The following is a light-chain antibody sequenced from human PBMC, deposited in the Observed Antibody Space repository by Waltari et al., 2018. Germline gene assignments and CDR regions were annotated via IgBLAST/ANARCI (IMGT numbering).Light chain of an antibody. CDR2: LVS. V-gene: IGKV2-28*01. J-gene: IGKJ1*01. CDR3: MQARQTPWT. CDR1: QRLLHSSGNTF. Sequence: IVMPQSPLSLSVTPGAPASIPCRSSQRLLHSSGNTFLDWYLQKPGQSPQLLIYLVSNRASGVPDRFSGSGSGTDFTLKISRVEAEDVGVYFCMQARQTPWTFGQGTKVEIK.